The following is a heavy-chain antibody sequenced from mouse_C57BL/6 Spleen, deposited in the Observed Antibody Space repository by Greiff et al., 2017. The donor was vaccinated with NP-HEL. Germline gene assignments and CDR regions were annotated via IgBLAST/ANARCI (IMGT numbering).Heavy chain of an antibody. CDR1: GYTFTSYW. CDR2: INPSNGGT. J-gene: IGHJ2*01. V-gene: IGHV1-53*01. D-gene: IGHD2-4*01. CDR3: ANRGYDYDEYYFDY. Sequence: QVQLLQPGTELVKPGASVKLSCKASGYTFTSYWMHWVKQRPGQGLEWIGNINPSNGGTNYTEKFKSKATLTVDKSSSTVYMQLSSLTSENTAVYYCANRGYDYDEYYFDYWGQGTTLTVSS.